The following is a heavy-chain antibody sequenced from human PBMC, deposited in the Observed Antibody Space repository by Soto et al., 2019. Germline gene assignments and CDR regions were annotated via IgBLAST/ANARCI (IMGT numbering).Heavy chain of an antibody. CDR3: ARDRYCSSTSCYAYYYYYMDV. J-gene: IGHJ6*03. CDR1: GGTFSSYT. V-gene: IGHV1-69*04. CDR2: IIPILGIA. Sequence: GASVKVSCKASGGTFSSYTISWVRQAPGQGLEWMGRIIPILGIANYAQKFQGRVTITADKSTSTAYMELSSLRSEDTAVYYCARDRYCSSTSCYAYYYYYMDVWGKGTTVTVSS. D-gene: IGHD2-2*01.